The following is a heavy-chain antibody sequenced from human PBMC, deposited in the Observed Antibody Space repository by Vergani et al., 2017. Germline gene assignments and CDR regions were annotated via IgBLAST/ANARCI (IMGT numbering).Heavy chain of an antibody. CDR1: GFTFSSYA. CDR3: AKSDGKNAMDV. V-gene: IGHV3-23*01. D-gene: IGHD2-21*02. Sequence: EVQLLESGGGLVQPGGSLRLSCAASGFTFSSYAMSWVRQAPGKGLEWVSAIRGSGGSTYYADSVKGRFTISRDNSENTLFVQMNSLGPEDTAVYYCAKSDGKNAMDVWGQGTTVTVSS. J-gene: IGHJ6*02. CDR2: IRGSGGST.